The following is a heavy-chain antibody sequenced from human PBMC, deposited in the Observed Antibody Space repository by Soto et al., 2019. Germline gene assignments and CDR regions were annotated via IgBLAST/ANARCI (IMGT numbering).Heavy chain of an antibody. D-gene: IGHD3-10*01. CDR3: ARITVVRGVTPYYYGMDV. J-gene: IGHJ6*02. CDR1: GFSLSTSGVC. V-gene: IGHV2-70*01. Sequence: SGPTLVNPTQTLTLTCTSSGFSLSTSGVCVSWIRQPPGKALEWLALIDWDDDKYYRTSLKTRLTISKDTSKNQVVLTMTNMDPVDAATYYCARITVVRGVTPYYYGMDVWGQGTTVTVSS. CDR2: IDWDDDK.